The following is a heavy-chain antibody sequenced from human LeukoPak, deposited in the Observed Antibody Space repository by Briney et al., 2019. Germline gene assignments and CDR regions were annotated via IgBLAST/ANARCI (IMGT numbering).Heavy chain of an antibody. J-gene: IGHJ4*02. Sequence: GASLQISCKGSGYRFTTHWIGWVRQMPGQGLEWMGIIFPGDSETLYSPSLQGQVTISADKSINTAYLQWSSLKASDTAMYYCATSESQTKFDYWGQGTLVTVSS. CDR2: IFPGDSET. D-gene: IGHD1/OR15-1a*01. CDR3: ATSESQTKFDY. CDR1: GYRFTTHW. V-gene: IGHV5-51*01.